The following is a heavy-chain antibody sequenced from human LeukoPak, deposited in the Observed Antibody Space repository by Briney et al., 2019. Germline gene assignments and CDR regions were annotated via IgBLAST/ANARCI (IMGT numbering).Heavy chain of an antibody. CDR3: AKDTGRPTDAITMEDNAFDI. D-gene: IGHD3-3*01. CDR2: ISWSSGII. CDR1: GFTFDDHG. V-gene: IGHV3-9*01. J-gene: IGHJ3*02. Sequence: QPGGSLRLSCAASGFTFDDHGMHWVRQAPGKGLEWVSGISWSSGIIGYADSVKGRFTISRDNAKNSLYLQMDSLRAEDTALYYCAKDTGRPTDAITMEDNAFDIWGQGTMATVSS.